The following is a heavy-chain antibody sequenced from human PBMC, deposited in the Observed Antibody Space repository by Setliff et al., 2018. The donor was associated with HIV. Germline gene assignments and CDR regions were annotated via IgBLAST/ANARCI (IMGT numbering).Heavy chain of an antibody. J-gene: IGHJ4*02. D-gene: IGHD2-21*01. V-gene: IGHV1-69*13. CDR1: GSTFTSYA. CDR3: TRGRGIIGALVY. Sequence: ASVKVSCKASGSTFTSYAINWVRQAPGQGLEWMGGIIPIFSTSNYAQRFQGRVTITADESTSTAYMELYNLRSEDTAMYYCTRGRGIIGALVYWGQGTVVTVSS. CDR2: IIPIFSTS.